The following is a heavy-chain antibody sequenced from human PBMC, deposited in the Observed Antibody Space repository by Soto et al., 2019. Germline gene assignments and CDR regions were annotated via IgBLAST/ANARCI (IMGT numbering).Heavy chain of an antibody. CDR2: IYSGDFDT. J-gene: IGHJ6*03. Sequence: GASLKISCEASVYRVTSYWIGWVRQMPGKGLEWMGAIYSGDFDTRYSPSFQGQVTISADRSISTAYLQWTSLKASDTAMYYCARHRKDPMAARQGNYFYMDVWGKGTTVTVSS. CDR1: VYRVTSYW. CDR3: ARHRKDPMAARQGNYFYMDV. D-gene: IGHD6-6*01. V-gene: IGHV5-51*01.